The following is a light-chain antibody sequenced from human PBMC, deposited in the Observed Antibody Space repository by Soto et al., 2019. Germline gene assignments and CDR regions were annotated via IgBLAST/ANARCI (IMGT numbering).Light chain of an antibody. CDR1: QSVSTY. CDR2: DAS. J-gene: IGKJ5*01. CDR3: QQYGSSPRT. Sequence: ESVLTQSPGTLSLSPGERATLSCRASQSVSTYLAWYQQRPGQAPRLLIYDASYRATDIPPRFSGSGSGTDFTLTISSLEPEDFAVYYCQQYGSSPRTFGQGTRLEIK. V-gene: IGKV3-20*01.